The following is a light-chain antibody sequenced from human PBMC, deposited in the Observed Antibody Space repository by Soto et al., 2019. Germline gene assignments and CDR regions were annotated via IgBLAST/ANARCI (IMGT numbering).Light chain of an antibody. CDR3: QQYYSYPQT. J-gene: IGKJ1*01. CDR1: QGISSY. CDR2: AAS. Sequence: AIRMTQSPSSFSASTGDRVTITCRASQGISSYLAWYQQKPGKAPKLLIYAASTLQSGVPSRFSGSGSGTDFTLTNSCLQSEDFATYYCQQYYSYPQTFGQGTKVEIK. V-gene: IGKV1-8*01.